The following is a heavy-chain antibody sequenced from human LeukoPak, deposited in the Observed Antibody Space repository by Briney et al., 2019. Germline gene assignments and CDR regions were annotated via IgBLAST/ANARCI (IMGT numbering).Heavy chain of an antibody. V-gene: IGHV3-7*01. J-gene: IGHJ6*02. CDR3: AKGPEWELLTYYYYGMDV. Sequence: GGSLRLSCGASGFTFSNYWMSWVRQAPGKGLEWVINISQDGSGKNYADSVKGRFTVSRDNSKNTLYLLMNSLRAEDSAVYYCAKGPEWELLTYYYYGMDVWGQGTTVTVSS. CDR2: ISQDGSGK. D-gene: IGHD1-26*01. CDR1: GFTFSNYW.